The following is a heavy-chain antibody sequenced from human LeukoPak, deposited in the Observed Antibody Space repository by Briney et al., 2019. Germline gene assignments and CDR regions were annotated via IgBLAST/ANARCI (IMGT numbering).Heavy chain of an antibody. D-gene: IGHD2-2*01. V-gene: IGHV3-11*01. Sequence: PGGSLRPSCAASGFTFSDYYMSWIRQAPGKGLEWVSYISSSGSTIYYADSVKGRFTISRDNAKNSLYLQMNSLRAEDTAVYYCARDQGQDIVVVPAAPNYGMDVWGQGTTVTVSS. J-gene: IGHJ6*02. CDR2: ISSSGSTI. CDR1: GFTFSDYY. CDR3: ARDQGQDIVVVPAAPNYGMDV.